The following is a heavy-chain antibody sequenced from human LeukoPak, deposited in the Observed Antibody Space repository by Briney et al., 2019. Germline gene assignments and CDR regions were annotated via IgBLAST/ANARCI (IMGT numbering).Heavy chain of an antibody. CDR3: AKDSRYGYRWDYDY. CDR1: GFTFSSYG. J-gene: IGHJ4*02. Sequence: GGTPRLSCAASGFTFSSYGMSWVRQAPGKGLEWVSTISGGGVTTYYADSVKGRFTISRDNSKNALYLQMDSLRVEDTAVYYCAKDSRYGYRWDYDYWGQGTLVTVSS. CDR2: ISGGGVTT. D-gene: IGHD5-18*01. V-gene: IGHV3-23*01.